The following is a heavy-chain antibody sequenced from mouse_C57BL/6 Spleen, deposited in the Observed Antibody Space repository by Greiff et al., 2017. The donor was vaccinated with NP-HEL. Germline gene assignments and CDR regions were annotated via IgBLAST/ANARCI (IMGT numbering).Heavy chain of an antibody. CDR2: ISYDGSN. D-gene: IGHD1-1*01. J-gene: IGHJ3*01. CDR3: ARDYGSTKSFAY. Sequence: EVQLQQSGPGLVKPSQSLSLTCSVTGYSITSGYYWNWIRQFPGNKLEWMGYISYDGSNNYNPSLKNRISITRDTSKNQFFLKLNSVTTEDTATYYCARDYGSTKSFAYWGQGTLVTVSA. V-gene: IGHV3-6*01. CDR1: GYSITSGYY.